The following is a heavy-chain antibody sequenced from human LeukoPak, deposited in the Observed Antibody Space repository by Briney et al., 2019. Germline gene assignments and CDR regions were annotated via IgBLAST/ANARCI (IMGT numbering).Heavy chain of an antibody. CDR1: GGTFSSYA. CDR3: ARERSADDYGVYYYYGMDV. CDR2: IIPILGIA. Sequence: SAKVSCKASGGTFSSYAISWVRQAPGQGLEWMGRIIPILGIANYAQKFQGRVTITADKSTSTAYMELSSLRSEDTAVYYCARERSADDYGVYYYYGMDVWGQGTTVTVSS. D-gene: IGHD4-17*01. J-gene: IGHJ6*02. V-gene: IGHV1-69*04.